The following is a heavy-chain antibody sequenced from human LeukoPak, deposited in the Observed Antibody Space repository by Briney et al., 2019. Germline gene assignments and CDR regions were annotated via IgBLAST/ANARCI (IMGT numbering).Heavy chain of an antibody. J-gene: IGHJ4*02. Sequence: GESLKISCKGSGYSFTSYWIGWVRQMPGKGLEWMGIIYPGDSDTRYSPSFQGQVTISVDKSTSTAYLRWSSLKASDSAMYYCARGWGFDLFDYWGQGTLVTVSS. CDR1: GYSFTSYW. CDR2: IYPGDSDT. V-gene: IGHV5-51*01. CDR3: ARGWGFDLFDY. D-gene: IGHD3-16*01.